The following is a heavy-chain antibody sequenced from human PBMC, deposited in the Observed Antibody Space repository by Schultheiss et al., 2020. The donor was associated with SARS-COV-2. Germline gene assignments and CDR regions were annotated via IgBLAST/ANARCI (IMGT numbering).Heavy chain of an antibody. J-gene: IGHJ4*02. CDR2: INPNSGGT. D-gene: IGHD3-3*01. CDR1: GYAFIGFY. Sequence: ASVKVSCKASGYAFIGFYIHWLRQAPGQGLEWMGWINPNSGGTNYAQKFQGRVTMTRDTSISTAYMELSRLRSDDTAVYYCARDPAIFGVVIISYFDYWGQGTLVTVSS. V-gene: IGHV1-2*02. CDR3: ARDPAIFGVVIISYFDY.